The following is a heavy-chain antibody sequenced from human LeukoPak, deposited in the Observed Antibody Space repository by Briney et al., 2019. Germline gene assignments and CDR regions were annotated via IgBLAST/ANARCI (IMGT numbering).Heavy chain of an antibody. D-gene: IGHD3-10*01. CDR3: ARGSDGGYYYGTDV. Sequence: PPQTLSLSCTVSGGSISSGGYYWSWIRQHPGKGLEWIGYIYYSGSTYYNPSLKSRVTISVDTSKNQFPLKLSSVTAADTAVYYCARGSDGGYYYGTDVWGQGTTVTVSS. V-gene: IGHV4-31*03. CDR2: IYYSGST. J-gene: IGHJ6*02. CDR1: GGSISSGGYY.